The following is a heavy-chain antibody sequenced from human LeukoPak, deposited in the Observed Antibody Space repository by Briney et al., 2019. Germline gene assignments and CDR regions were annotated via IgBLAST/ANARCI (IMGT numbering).Heavy chain of an antibody. CDR2: VDPEDGET. D-gene: IGHD2-15*01. Sequence: ASVKISCKVPGYTFTDYYMHWVQQAPGKGLEWMGLVDPEDGETIYAEKFQGRVTITADTSTDTAYMELSSLRSEDTAVYYCATGGGRVQANTPWYYYMDVWGKGTTVTVSS. J-gene: IGHJ6*03. CDR1: GYTFTDYY. CDR3: ATGGGRVQANTPWYYYMDV. V-gene: IGHV1-69-2*01.